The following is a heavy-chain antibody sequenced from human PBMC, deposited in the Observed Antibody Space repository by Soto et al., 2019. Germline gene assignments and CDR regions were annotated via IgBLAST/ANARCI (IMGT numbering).Heavy chain of an antibody. Sequence: GASVKVSCKASGYAFTSYYMHWVRQAPGQGLEWMGIINPSGGSTSYAQKFQGRVTMTRDTSTSTVYMELSSLRSEDTAVYYCARRDRVAGTVDYWGQGTLVTVSS. CDR3: ARRDRVAGTVDY. J-gene: IGHJ4*02. V-gene: IGHV1-46*01. CDR2: INPSGGST. D-gene: IGHD6-19*01. CDR1: GYAFTSYY.